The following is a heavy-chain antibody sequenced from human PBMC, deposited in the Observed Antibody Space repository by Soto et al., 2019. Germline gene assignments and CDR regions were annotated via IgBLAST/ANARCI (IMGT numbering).Heavy chain of an antibody. J-gene: IGHJ5*01. D-gene: IGHD3-16*01. Sequence: TSETLSLTCSVSGGSITSTIDYWGWIRQSPGKGLEWIGNIYYDGSTFYNPSLKSRVTISVDTSKRQFSLRVSSVTAADTAVYYCARRGSASSRNWFDXWGHGTLVTVSX. V-gene: IGHV4-39*01. CDR1: GGSITSTIDY. CDR2: IYYDGST. CDR3: ARRGSASSRNWFDX.